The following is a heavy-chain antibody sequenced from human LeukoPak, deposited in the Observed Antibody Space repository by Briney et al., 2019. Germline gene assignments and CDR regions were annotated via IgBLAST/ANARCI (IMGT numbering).Heavy chain of an antibody. Sequence: GSSVKVSCKASGGTFSSYAISWVRQAPGQGLEWMGGIIPIFGTANYAQKFQGRVTITADESTSTAYMELSSLRSEDTAVYYCASPYLFEYSSSGEYDYWGQGTLVTVSS. D-gene: IGHD6-6*01. J-gene: IGHJ4*02. V-gene: IGHV1-69*01. CDR3: ASPYLFEYSSSGEYDY. CDR1: GGTFSSYA. CDR2: IIPIFGTA.